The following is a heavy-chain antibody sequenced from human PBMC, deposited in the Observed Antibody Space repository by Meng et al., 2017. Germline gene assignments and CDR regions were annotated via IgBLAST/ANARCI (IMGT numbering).Heavy chain of an antibody. CDR1: GFTFSSYA. CDR2: ISYDGSNK. CDR3: ARDESLRFLEWLLNFTTCYYYGMDV. Sequence: GESLKISCAASGFTFSSYAMHWVRQAPGKGLEWVAVISYDGSNKYYADSVKGRFTISRDNSKNTLYLQMNSLRAEDTAVYYCARDESLRFLEWLLNFTTCYYYGMDVWGQGTTVTVSS. J-gene: IGHJ6*02. V-gene: IGHV3-30*01. D-gene: IGHD3-3*01.